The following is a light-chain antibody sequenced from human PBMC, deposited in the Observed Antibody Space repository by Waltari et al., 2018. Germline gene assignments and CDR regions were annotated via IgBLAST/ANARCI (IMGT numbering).Light chain of an antibody. CDR1: QSLFYSSNNENY. J-gene: IGKJ1*01. CDR2: WAS. Sequence: DIVLTQSPDSLAVSLGESATINCKSSQSLFYSSNNENYLAWYQQKPGQPPRMLIYWASNRESGVPDRFSGSGSGTDFTLTISCLQAEDVAVYYCQQYFSSPPWTFGQGTKVEIK. V-gene: IGKV4-1*01. CDR3: QQYFSSPPWT.